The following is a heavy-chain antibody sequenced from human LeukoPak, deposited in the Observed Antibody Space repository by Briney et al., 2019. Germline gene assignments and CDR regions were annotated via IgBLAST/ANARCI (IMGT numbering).Heavy chain of an antibody. D-gene: IGHD1-1*01. Sequence: GGSLRLSCAASGFTFSSYSMNWVRQAPGKGLEWISYISSSGSTIYYADSVKGRYTISRDNAKNSLYLQMNSLRAEDTALYYCARGRMTGILNWFDPWGQGTLVTVSS. CDR2: ISSSGSTI. J-gene: IGHJ5*02. CDR3: ARGRMTGILNWFDP. CDR1: GFTFSSYS. V-gene: IGHV3-48*01.